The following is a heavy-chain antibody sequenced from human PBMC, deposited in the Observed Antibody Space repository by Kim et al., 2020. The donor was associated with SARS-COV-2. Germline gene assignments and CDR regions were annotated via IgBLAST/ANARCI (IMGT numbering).Heavy chain of an antibody. CDR3: AFGSSGYYLYYFDY. CDR2: ISYDGSNK. V-gene: IGHV3-30*04. CDR1: GFTFSSYA. Sequence: GGSLRLSCAASGFTFSSYAMHWVRQAPGKGLEWVAVISYDGSNKYYADSVKGRFTISRDNSKNTLYLQMNSLRAEDTAVYYCAFGSSGYYLYYFDYWGQG. J-gene: IGHJ4*02. D-gene: IGHD3-22*01.